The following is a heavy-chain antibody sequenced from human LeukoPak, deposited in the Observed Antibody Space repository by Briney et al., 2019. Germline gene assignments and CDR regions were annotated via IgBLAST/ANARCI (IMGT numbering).Heavy chain of an antibody. CDR3: ASFSWGCSTASCYLPK. CDR1: GGSLSGHY. D-gene: IGHD2-21*01. V-gene: IGHV4-59*11. CDR2: IYYTGTT. Sequence: SETLSLTCTVGGGSLSGHYWGWIRQPPGKGLELVGHIYYTGTTFYNPSLNSRVTITLDTSRNQFSLMLTSVIAADTAVYYCASFSWGCSTASCYLPKGGRGPLVTVSS. J-gene: IGHJ4*02.